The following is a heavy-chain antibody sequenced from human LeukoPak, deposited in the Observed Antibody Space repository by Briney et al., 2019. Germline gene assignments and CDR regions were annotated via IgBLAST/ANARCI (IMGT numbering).Heavy chain of an antibody. CDR1: GFTFSRYW. Sequence: PGGSLRLSCAASGFTFSRYWMSWVRQAPGKGLEWIGEINHSGSTNYNPSLKSRVTISVDTSENRFSLILSSVTAADTAVYYCARGRGHTNYGTYYYYYYYMDVWGKGTTVTVSS. V-gene: IGHV4-34*01. CDR2: INHSGST. CDR3: ARGRGHTNYGTYYYYYYYMDV. D-gene: IGHD4-11*01. J-gene: IGHJ6*03.